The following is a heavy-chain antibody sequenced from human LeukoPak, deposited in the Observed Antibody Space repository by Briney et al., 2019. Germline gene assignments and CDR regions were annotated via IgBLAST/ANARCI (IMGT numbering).Heavy chain of an antibody. CDR1: GGSISSSSYY. CDR3: ARDRYDSSGYYFGLGWFDP. CDR2: IYYSGSI. J-gene: IGHJ5*02. D-gene: IGHD3-22*01. Sequence: PSETLSLTCTVSGGSISSSSYYWGWIRQPPGKGLEWIGSIYYSGSIYYNPSLKSRVTISVDTSKNQFSLKLSSVTAADTAVYYCARDRYDSSGYYFGLGWFDPWGQGTLVTVSS. V-gene: IGHV4-39*07.